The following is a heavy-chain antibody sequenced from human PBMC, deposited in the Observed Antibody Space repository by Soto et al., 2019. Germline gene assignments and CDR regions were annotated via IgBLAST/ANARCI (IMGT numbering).Heavy chain of an antibody. V-gene: IGHV1-18*04. J-gene: IGHJ4*02. CDR2: ISGYNGLT. Sequence: QVQLVQSGDEVKKSGASVKVSCKASGYTFSNYGISWVRQAPGQGLEWMGWISGYNGLTAYAQSVQGRVTMTIDTPTRTAFMELTSLRSNDTAVYYCARDEGMRGFDSWCPGTLVTVSS. D-gene: IGHD2-21*01. CDR1: GYTFSNYG. CDR3: ARDEGMRGFDS.